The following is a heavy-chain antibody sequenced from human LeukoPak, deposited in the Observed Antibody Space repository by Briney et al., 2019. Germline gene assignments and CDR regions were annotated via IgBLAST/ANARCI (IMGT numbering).Heavy chain of an antibody. CDR3: ARDWSFDSDDYYLYGFDI. D-gene: IGHD3-22*01. J-gene: IGHJ3*02. CDR1: GFSFNSYW. CDR2: IRQDGSER. V-gene: IGHV3-7*01. Sequence: QAGGSLRLSCAASGFSFNSYWMSWVRQAPGTGLEWVANIRQDGSERYYADSLEGRFTISRDNAKNSLYLQMNSLRAEDTAMYYCARDWSFDSDDYYLYGFDIWGQGTRVTVSS.